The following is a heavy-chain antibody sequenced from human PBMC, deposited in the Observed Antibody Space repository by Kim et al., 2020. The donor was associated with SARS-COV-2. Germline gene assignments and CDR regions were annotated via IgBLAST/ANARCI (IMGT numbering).Heavy chain of an antibody. CDR2: RTSDGSFP. CDR3: ARSSSTSCPCYYMDV. V-gene: IGHV3-74*01. CDR1: EFTFSSEG. J-gene: IGHJ6*03. D-gene: IGHD2-2*01. Sequence: GGSLRLACAASEFTFSSEGRDWVRPAIRKGQGWLSRRTSDGSFPKYAASVKGRFTISRDNAKNTLYLQMNSLRAEDTAVYYCARSSSTSCPCYYMDVWGKGTTVTVSS.